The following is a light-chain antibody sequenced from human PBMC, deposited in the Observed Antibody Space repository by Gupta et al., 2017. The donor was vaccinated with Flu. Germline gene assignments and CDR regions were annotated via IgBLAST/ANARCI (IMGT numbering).Light chain of an antibody. J-gene: IGKJ4*01. CDR1: QDISNY. V-gene: IGKV1-33*01. CDR2: DAS. CDR3: QQYDNLPLT. Sequence: PSSLSASVGDRVTITCQASQDISNYLDWFQQKPGRAPDLLIYDASSLESGVPSRFSGSGSGTDFTLTISSLQPEDVGTYYCQQYDNLPLTFGGGTKVEI.